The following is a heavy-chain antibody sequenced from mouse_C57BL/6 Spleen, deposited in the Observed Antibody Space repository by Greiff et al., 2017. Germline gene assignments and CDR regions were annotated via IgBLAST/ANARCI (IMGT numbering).Heavy chain of an antibody. CDR3: ARRGVVGYFDF. CDR1: GFTFSSYG. V-gene: IGHV5-6*01. D-gene: IGHD1-1*01. CDR2: ISSGGSYT. J-gene: IGHJ2*01. Sequence: EVQLVESGGDLVKPGGSLKLSCAASGFTFSSYGMSWVRQTPDKRLEWVATISSGGSYTYYPDSVKGRFTISRDNAKNTLYLQMSSLKSEDTAMYYCARRGVVGYFDFWGQGTTLTVFS.